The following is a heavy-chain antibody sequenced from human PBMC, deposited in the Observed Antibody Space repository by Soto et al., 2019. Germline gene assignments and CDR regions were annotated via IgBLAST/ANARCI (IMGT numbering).Heavy chain of an antibody. D-gene: IGHD6-6*01. V-gene: IGHV3-48*02. Sequence: EVKLVESGGDLVQPGGSLRLSCAASGFTFSTYSMNWVRQAPGKGLEWVSYISSRSYTIYYVDSVTGRFTISRDNAKNSLYLQMNSLRDEDTAVYYCARGGSSSDNGMDVWGQGTTVTVSS. CDR2: ISSRSYTI. CDR3: ARGGSSSDNGMDV. J-gene: IGHJ6*02. CDR1: GFTFSTYS.